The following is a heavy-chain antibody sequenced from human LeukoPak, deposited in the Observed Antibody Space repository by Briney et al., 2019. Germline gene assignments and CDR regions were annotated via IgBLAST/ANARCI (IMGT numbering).Heavy chain of an antibody. D-gene: IGHD3-3*01. V-gene: IGHV3-48*04. Sequence: GGSLRLSCTASGFTFSRYAMNWVRQAPGGGLEWVSYISTSSSTIYYADSVKGRFTISRDNAKNSLYLQMNSLRAEDTAVYYCARDAAWSGYYDAFDIWGQGTTVTVSS. CDR3: ARDAAWSGYYDAFDI. J-gene: IGHJ3*02. CDR1: GFTFSRYA. CDR2: ISTSSSTI.